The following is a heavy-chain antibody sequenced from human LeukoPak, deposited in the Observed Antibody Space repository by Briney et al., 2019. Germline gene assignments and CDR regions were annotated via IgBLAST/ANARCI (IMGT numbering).Heavy chain of an antibody. CDR1: GITFSSYG. CDR2: ISYDGSNK. J-gene: IGHJ6*03. Sequence: GGTLRLSCAASGITFSSYGMSWGRQAPGKGLEWVAVISYDGSNKYYEDSVKGRFTISRDNSKNTLYLQMNSLRAEDTAVYYCAKNPMIRGVIIHFYYYYYMDVWGKGTTVTVSS. CDR3: AKNPMIRGVIIHFYYYYYMDV. D-gene: IGHD3-10*01. V-gene: IGHV3-30*18.